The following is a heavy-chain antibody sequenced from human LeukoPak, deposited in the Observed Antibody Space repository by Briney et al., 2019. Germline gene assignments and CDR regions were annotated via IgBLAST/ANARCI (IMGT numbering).Heavy chain of an antibody. Sequence: GGSLSLSCAASGFTVSSIYMSWVRQAPGKGLEWVSVIYSGGTTQYAGSVKGRFTVSRDNSKNTLYLQMNSLRAEDTAVYYCAREYSSLPSLWGRGTTVTVSS. V-gene: IGHV3-66*01. J-gene: IGHJ6*02. CDR1: GFTVSSIY. CDR2: IYSGGTT. CDR3: AREYSSLPSL. D-gene: IGHD6-6*01.